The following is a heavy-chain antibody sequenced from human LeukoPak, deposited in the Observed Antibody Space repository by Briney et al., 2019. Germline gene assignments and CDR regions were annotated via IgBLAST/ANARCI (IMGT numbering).Heavy chain of an antibody. Sequence: GGSLRLSCAAFGFTFDDYGMSWVRQAPGRGLEWVSGINWNGGSTGYADSVKGRFTISRDNAKNSLYLQMNSLRAEDTALYYCARMKVVPAAIYYMDVWGKGTTVTVSS. J-gene: IGHJ6*03. CDR1: GFTFDDYG. D-gene: IGHD2-2*01. V-gene: IGHV3-20*04. CDR2: INWNGGST. CDR3: ARMKVVPAAIYYMDV.